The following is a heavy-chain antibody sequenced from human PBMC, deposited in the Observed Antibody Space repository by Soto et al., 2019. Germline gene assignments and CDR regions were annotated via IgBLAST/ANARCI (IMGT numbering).Heavy chain of an antibody. CDR3: ARAGVAHTLKVGLNWFDP. Sequence: SETLSLTCNVSGGSISSGGYYWSWIRQHPGKGLEWIGYIYYSGRTYYNPSLKSRVTISVDTSKNQFSLKLSSVTAADTAVYYCARAGVAHTLKVGLNWFDPWGQGTLVTVSS. CDR2: IYYSGRT. CDR1: GGSISSGGYY. D-gene: IGHD3-22*01. V-gene: IGHV4-31*03. J-gene: IGHJ5*02.